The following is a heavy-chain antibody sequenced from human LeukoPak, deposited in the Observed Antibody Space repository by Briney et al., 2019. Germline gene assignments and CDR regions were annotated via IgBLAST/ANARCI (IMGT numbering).Heavy chain of an antibody. J-gene: IGHJ6*03. CDR1: GGSISSGDYY. CDR3: AITAARDYYYMDV. D-gene: IGHD6-13*01. Sequence: SETLSLTCTVSGGSISSGDYYWSWIRQPPGKGLEWIGYIYYSGSTYYNPSLKSRVTISVDTSKNQFSLKLSSVTAADTAVYYCAITAARDYYYMDVWGKGTTVTVSS. CDR2: IYYSGST. V-gene: IGHV4-30-4*01.